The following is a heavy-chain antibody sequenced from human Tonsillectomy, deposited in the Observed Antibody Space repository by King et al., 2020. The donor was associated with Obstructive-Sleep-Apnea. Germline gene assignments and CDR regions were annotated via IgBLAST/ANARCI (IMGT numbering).Heavy chain of an antibody. CDR1: GDIVPSKSAA. Sequence: VQLQQSGPRLMKPSQTLSLTCAISGDIVPSKSAACNVIRQSPSRGLEWLGRPYNKSKWVNDFAVSVKSRITINPDTSKNHFSLQLNSVTPEDTAVYYCARVKGMAGTFDYWGQGTLVTVSS. D-gene: IGHD6-19*01. CDR3: ARVKGMAGTFDY. J-gene: IGHJ4*02. V-gene: IGHV6-1*01. CDR2: PYNKSKWVN.